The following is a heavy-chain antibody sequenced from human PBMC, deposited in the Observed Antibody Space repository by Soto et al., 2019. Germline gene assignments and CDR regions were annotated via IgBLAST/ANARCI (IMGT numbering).Heavy chain of an antibody. CDR2: LNHSGST. CDR1: GGSFSGYY. V-gene: IGHV4-34*01. J-gene: IGHJ6*02. D-gene: IGHD6-13*01. CDR3: ASSSSWTYYYYYGMDV. Sequence: SETLSLTCAVYGGSFSGYYWSWIRQPPGKGLEWIGELNHSGSTNYNPSLKSRVTISVDTSKNQFSLKLSSVTAADTAVYYCASSSSWTYYYYYGMDVWGQGTTVTVSS.